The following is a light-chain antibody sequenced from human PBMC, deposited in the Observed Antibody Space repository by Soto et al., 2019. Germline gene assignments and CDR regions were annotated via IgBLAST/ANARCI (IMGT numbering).Light chain of an antibody. CDR3: SSYTSSSVV. CDR1: SSDVGGYNY. CDR2: DVS. J-gene: IGLJ2*01. Sequence: QSALTQPASVSGSPGQSITISCTGTSSDVGGYNYVSWYQQHPGKAPKLMIYDVSNRPSGVSNRFSGSKSGNTASLTISGLQAEDKADYYCSSYTSSSVVFGGGTKLTVL. V-gene: IGLV2-14*01.